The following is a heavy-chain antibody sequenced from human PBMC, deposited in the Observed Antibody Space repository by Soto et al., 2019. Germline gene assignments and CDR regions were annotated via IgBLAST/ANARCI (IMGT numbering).Heavy chain of an antibody. CDR3: ARAPAYYSGSGSSGGFDY. V-gene: IGHV1-18*01. Sequence: QVQLVQSGAEVKKPGASVKVSCKASGYTFTSYGISWVRQAPGQGLEWMGWISAYNGNTNYAQKLQGRVTMTTDTATSTAYKELRSLRSDDTAVYYCARAPAYYSGSGSSGGFDYWGQGTLVTVSS. D-gene: IGHD3-10*01. CDR2: ISAYNGNT. J-gene: IGHJ4*02. CDR1: GYTFTSYG.